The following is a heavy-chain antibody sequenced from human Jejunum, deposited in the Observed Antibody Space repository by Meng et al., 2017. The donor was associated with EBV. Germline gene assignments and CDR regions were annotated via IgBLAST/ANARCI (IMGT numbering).Heavy chain of an antibody. CDR3: AKDEGYSGSYWADH. D-gene: IGHD1-26*01. CDR1: GFTFSGYA. CDR2: ISDDGSNK. Sequence: QGRRVEVWGGLVHPWESLRLSCAASGFTFSGYAMHWVRQAPGKGLEWVAVISDDGSNKYYVDSVKGRFTISRDNSENSLYLQMNTLRAEDTAVYYCAKDEGYSGSYWADHWGQGTLVTVSS. V-gene: IGHV3-30*18. J-gene: IGHJ4*02.